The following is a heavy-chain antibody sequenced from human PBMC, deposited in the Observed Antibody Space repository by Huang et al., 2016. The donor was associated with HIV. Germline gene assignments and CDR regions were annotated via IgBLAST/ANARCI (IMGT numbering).Heavy chain of an antibody. CDR3: ATKTAGMDI. Sequence: VESGGRSVQPGGSIKLSCVGSTFTLGAYWMSWVRQPQGKGLEGVAKIKKDESEKYYVDSVKGRFNISRDNARKVLFLEMDNLRVEDTAMYFCATKTAGMDIWGQGTTVTVSS. V-gene: IGHV3-7*01. J-gene: IGHJ6*02. D-gene: IGHD1-7*01. CDR2: IKKDESEK. CDR1: TFTLGAYW.